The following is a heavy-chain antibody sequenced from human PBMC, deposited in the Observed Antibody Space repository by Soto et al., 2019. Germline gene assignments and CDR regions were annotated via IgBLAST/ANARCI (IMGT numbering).Heavy chain of an antibody. Sequence: VGSLRLSCAASGFTFSSYSMNWVRQAPGKGLEWVSSISSSSSYIYYADSVKGRFTISRDNAKNSLYLQMNSLRAEDTAVYYCARPRGVGADDAFDIWGQGTMVTVSS. CDR1: GFTFSSYS. CDR3: ARPRGVGADDAFDI. J-gene: IGHJ3*02. CDR2: ISSSSSYI. V-gene: IGHV3-21*01. D-gene: IGHD1-26*01.